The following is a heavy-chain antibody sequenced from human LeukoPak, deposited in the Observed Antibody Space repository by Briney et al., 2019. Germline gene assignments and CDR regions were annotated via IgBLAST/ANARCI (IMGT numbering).Heavy chain of an antibody. J-gene: IGHJ3*02. Sequence: PGGSLRLSCAASGFTFGSYAMHWVRQAPGKGPEWVAVISYDGSNKYYADSVKGRFTISRDNSKNTPYLQMNSLRAEDTAVYYCAREEEGAFDIWGQGTMVTVSS. V-gene: IGHV3-30-3*01. CDR1: GFTFGSYA. CDR3: AREEEGAFDI. CDR2: ISYDGSNK.